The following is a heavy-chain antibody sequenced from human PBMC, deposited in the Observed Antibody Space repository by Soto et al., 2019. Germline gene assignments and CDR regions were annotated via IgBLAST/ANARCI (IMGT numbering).Heavy chain of an antibody. Sequence: QVQLVQSGAEVKKPGASVKVSCKASGYTFTGYYMHWVRQAPGQGLEWMGWINPYSGATNYAQKFQGRVTMPRDTSISTAYMELTRLTSDDAAVYYCTRGKEYGVYWGQGTLVIVSS. V-gene: IGHV1-2*02. J-gene: IGHJ4*02. CDR3: TRGKEYGVY. D-gene: IGHD4-17*01. CDR2: INPYSGAT. CDR1: GYTFTGYY.